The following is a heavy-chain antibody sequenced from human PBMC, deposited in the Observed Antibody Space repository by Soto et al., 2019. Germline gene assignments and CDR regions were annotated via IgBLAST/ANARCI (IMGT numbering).Heavy chain of an antibody. CDR2: IDQDGIEK. D-gene: IGHD3-10*01. J-gene: IGHJ4*02. CDR3: VRWGGYY. Sequence: EVHLVESGGGLVQPGGSLRLSCAASGFTFSNYLMTWVRQAPGKGLEWVASIDQDGIEKNYVGSVRGRVTISRDNTKNSVFLQMNSLRVEDTAVYFCVRWGGYYWGQGTLVTVSS. CDR1: GFTFSNYL. V-gene: IGHV3-7*03.